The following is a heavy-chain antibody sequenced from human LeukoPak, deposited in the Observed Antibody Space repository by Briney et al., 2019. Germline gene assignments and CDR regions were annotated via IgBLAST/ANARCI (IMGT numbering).Heavy chain of an antibody. CDR1: GGSISSSSYY. D-gene: IGHD6-19*01. CDR3: ARAVAGDY. Sequence: SETLSLTCTVSGGSISSSSYYWGWIRRPPGKGLEWIGSIYHSGSTYYNPSLKSRVTISVDTSKNQFSLKLSSVTAADTAVYYCARAVAGDYWGQGTLVTVSS. V-gene: IGHV4-39*07. J-gene: IGHJ4*02. CDR2: IYHSGST.